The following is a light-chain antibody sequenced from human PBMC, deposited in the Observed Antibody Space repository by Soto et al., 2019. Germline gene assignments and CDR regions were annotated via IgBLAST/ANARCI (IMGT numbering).Light chain of an antibody. V-gene: IGKV3-15*01. CDR2: GAS. Sequence: EIVMTQSPATLSVSPGERATLSCRASQSVSSNLAWYQQKPGQAPRLLIYGASTRATGIPARFSGSGSGTEFTLTISSLQSEDFAVYYCQQYDNWPRKFGQGTK. CDR1: QSVSSN. CDR3: QQYDNWPRK. J-gene: IGKJ1*01.